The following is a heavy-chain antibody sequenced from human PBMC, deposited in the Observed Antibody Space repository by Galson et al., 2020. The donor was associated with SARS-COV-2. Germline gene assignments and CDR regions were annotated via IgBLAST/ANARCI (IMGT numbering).Heavy chain of an antibody. CDR2: IYAAGNT. CDR1: GFSVSTNF. D-gene: IGHD3-9*01. V-gene: IGHV3-53*01. Sequence: GESLKLSCAASGFSVSTNFLTSVRQAPGKGLEWVSVIYAAGNTYYAASVKGRFIISRDPSENTLYLQMNNLGAEDTAVYYCARNTFDWSLGRWGQGTLVTVAS. CDR3: ARNTFDWSLGR. J-gene: IGHJ4*02.